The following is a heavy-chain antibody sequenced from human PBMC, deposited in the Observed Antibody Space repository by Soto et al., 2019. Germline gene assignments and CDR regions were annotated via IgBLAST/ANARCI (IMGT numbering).Heavy chain of an antibody. J-gene: IGHJ4*02. Sequence: EVQLLQSGAEVKTPGESLKISCQGSGYSLTGYWIGWVRQMSGEGLEWMGIIYPGDSDTRYSPSFQGQVTISADKSLSTAYLQWSSLKAADTAVYYCDSVITGISHPDHSDHWGQGTLVTVSS. V-gene: IGHV5-51*01. D-gene: IGHD1-20*01. CDR3: DSVITGISHPDHSDH. CDR2: IYPGDSDT. CDR1: GYSLTGYW.